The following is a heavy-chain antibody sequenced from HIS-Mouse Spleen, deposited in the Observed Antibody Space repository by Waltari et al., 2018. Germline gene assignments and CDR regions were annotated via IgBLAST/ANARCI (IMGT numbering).Heavy chain of an antibody. CDR3: ARTPYDFWSGYYPRGDWFDP. V-gene: IGHV4-4*07. D-gene: IGHD3-3*01. CDR2: IYTSWST. CDR1: GGSISRYY. Sequence: QVQLQESGPGLVKPSETLSLTCPVSGGSISRYYWRWIRQTAGKGLGWIGRIYTSWSTNYNPSLKSRVTMSVDTSKNQFSLKLSSVTAADTAVYYCARTPYDFWSGYYPRGDWFDPWGQGTLVTVSS. J-gene: IGHJ5*02.